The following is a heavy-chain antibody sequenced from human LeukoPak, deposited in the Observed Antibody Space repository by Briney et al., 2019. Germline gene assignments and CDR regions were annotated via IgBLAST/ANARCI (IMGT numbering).Heavy chain of an antibody. Sequence: SVKVSCKASGGTFSSYAISWVRQAPGQGLEWMGRIIPILGIANYAQKFQGRVTVTADKSTSTAYMELSSLRSEDTAVYYCARADLGYCSSTSCYGIDYWGQGTLVTVSS. CDR3: ARADLGYCSSTSCYGIDY. CDR1: GGTFSSYA. V-gene: IGHV1-69*04. J-gene: IGHJ4*02. D-gene: IGHD2-2*01. CDR2: IIPILGIA.